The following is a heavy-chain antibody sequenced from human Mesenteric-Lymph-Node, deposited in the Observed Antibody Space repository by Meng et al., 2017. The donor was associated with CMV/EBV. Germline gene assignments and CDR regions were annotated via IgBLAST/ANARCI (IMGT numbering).Heavy chain of an antibody. J-gene: IGHJ4*02. CDR1: EFTFSSFS. V-gene: IGHV3-48*01. D-gene: IGHD3-22*01. Sequence: GESLKISCTVSEFTFSSFSMTWVRQAPGKGLEWVSGISWNSGSIGYADSVKGRFTISRDNSKNTLYLQMNSLRTEDTAVYYCASDYYDDSGYGHWGQGTLVTVSS. CDR2: ISWNSGSI. CDR3: ASDYYDDSGYGH.